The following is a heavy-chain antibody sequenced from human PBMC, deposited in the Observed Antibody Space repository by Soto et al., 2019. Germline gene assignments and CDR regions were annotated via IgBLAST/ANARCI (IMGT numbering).Heavy chain of an antibody. CDR2: INPNSGAT. D-gene: IGHD3-10*02. CDR3: ATDPGKTIVRGGQYYFDR. V-gene: IGHV1-2*04. CDR1: GYTFRAYY. Sequence: ASVKVSCKASGYTFRAYYIHWVRQAPGNGLEWMGWINPNSGATNYAQKFQDWVTMTRDTSISTAYLELSRLRSDDTAVYYCATDPGKTIVRGGQYYFDRWGQGTQVTVSS. J-gene: IGHJ4*02.